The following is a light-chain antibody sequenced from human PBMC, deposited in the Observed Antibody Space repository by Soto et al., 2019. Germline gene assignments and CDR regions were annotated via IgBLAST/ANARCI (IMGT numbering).Light chain of an antibody. CDR1: QGVRDD. CDR2: SAS. Sequence: IQMTQSPSSLSASVGDRVTITCRASQGVRDDVGWYQQKPGKAPKLLIYSASTLQSGVPSRFSGSGSGTDFTLTISGLQPVDFATYYCLQESNYPLTFGGGTKVKIK. V-gene: IGKV1-6*01. J-gene: IGKJ4*01. CDR3: LQESNYPLT.